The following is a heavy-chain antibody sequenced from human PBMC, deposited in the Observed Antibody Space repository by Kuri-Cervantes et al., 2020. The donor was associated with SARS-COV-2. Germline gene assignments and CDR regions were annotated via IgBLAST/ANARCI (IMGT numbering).Heavy chain of an antibody. J-gene: IGHJ6*02. CDR3: ARESHLFLDV. Sequence: ASVKVSCKASGYSFTAYSYAWVRQAPGQGPEWIGWINVNDGDTSYARKVQGRVTMTTDTSTTTVYMDLRSLRSDDTAVYYCARESHLFLDVWSQGTTVTVSS. CDR2: INVNDGDT. V-gene: IGHV1-18*01. D-gene: IGHD3-10*02. CDR1: GYSFTAYS.